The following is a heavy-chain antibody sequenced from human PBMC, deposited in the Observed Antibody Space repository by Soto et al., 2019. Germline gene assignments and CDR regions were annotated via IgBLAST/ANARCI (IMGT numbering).Heavy chain of an antibody. Sequence: SETLSLTCTVSGGSISSGGYYWSWIRQHPGKGLEWIGYIYYSGSTYYNPSLKSRVTISVDTSKNQFSLKLSSVTAADTAVYYCARVKRGYSQIGYFDYWGQGTLVTVSS. CDR3: ARVKRGYSQIGYFDY. J-gene: IGHJ4*02. CDR1: GGSISSGGYY. V-gene: IGHV4-31*03. D-gene: IGHD5-18*01. CDR2: IYYSGST.